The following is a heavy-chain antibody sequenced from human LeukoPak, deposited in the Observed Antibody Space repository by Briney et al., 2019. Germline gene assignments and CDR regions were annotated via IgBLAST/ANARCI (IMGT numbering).Heavy chain of an antibody. D-gene: IGHD6-6*01. Sequence: GGSLRLSCAASGFTFSDYYMSWIRQAPGKGLGWVSYISSSGSTIYYADSVKGRFTISRDNAKNSLYLQMNSLRAEDTAVYYCASALIGAARRYYYYGMDVWGQGTTVTVSS. CDR3: ASALIGAARRYYYYGMDV. V-gene: IGHV3-11*01. J-gene: IGHJ6*02. CDR2: ISSSGSTI. CDR1: GFTFSDYY.